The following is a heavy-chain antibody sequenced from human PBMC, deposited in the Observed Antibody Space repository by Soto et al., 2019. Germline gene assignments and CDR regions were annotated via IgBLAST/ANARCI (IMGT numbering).Heavy chain of an antibody. D-gene: IGHD3-22*01. CDR1: GGSISSGGYY. V-gene: IGHV4-31*03. Sequence: KPAATLSLPCTVSGGSISSGGYYWSWIRQHPGKGLEWIGYTYYSGSTYYNPSLKSRVTISVDTSKNQFSLKLSSVTAADTAVYYCARSPQSNDYYYEDYWGQGTLVTVSS. CDR2: TYYSGST. J-gene: IGHJ4*02. CDR3: ARSPQSNDYYYEDY.